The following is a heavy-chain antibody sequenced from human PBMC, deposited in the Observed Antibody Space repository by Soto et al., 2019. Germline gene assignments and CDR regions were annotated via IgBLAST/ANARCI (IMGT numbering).Heavy chain of an antibody. D-gene: IGHD6-25*01. CDR2: ISGTGGTT. Sequence: EVQLLESGGGLVQPGGSLRLSCAASGFTFSSYAMSWVRQAPGKGLEWVSAISGTGGTTYYADSVKGRFTISRDNSRNTLHLQMNSLRAEDTAIYYCAKFFVETGGSSGWPWSFHFWGQGTLGTVSS. J-gene: IGHJ4*02. CDR1: GFTFSSYA. V-gene: IGHV3-23*01. CDR3: AKFFVETGGSSGWPWSFHF.